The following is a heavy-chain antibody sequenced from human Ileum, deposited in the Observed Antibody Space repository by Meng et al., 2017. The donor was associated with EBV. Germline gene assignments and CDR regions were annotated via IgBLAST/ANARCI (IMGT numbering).Heavy chain of an antibody. D-gene: IGHD3-22*01. CDR2: PSHSGST. J-gene: IGHJ4*02. Sequence: VPVETSGRGSVKASCTLSVTCAVSGRTNRRSDWWSWGRQSLGKVLEWTGEPSHSGSTNYSPSLKSRVTISLAKSKNQLSLKLNSVADADTAVYYCASSDYYRSDYWGQGTLVTVSS. CDR1: GRTNRRSDW. V-gene: IGHV4-4*02. CDR3: ASSDYYRSDY.